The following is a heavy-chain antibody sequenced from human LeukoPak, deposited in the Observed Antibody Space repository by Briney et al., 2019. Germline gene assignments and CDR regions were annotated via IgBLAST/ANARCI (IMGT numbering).Heavy chain of an antibody. V-gene: IGHV4-59*01. D-gene: IGHD6-13*01. CDR2: IYYSGGA. CDR3: ARSGGYSSGWSL. Sequence: SETLSLTCTVSGGSISTYYWNWIRQPPGKGLEWIGYIYYSGGANYNPSLKSRVTISVDTSKNQFSLKLNSVTAADTAVYYCARSGGYSSGWSLWGQGTLVSVSS. J-gene: IGHJ4*02. CDR1: GGSISTYY.